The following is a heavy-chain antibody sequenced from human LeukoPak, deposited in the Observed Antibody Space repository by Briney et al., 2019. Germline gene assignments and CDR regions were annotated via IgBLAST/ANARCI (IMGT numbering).Heavy chain of an antibody. CDR3: ARGRYSGRNWFDP. Sequence: ASVKVSCKASGYTFTSYDINWVGQATGQGLEWMGWMNPNSGNTGYAQKFQGRVTITRNTSISTAYMELSSLSSEDTAVYYCARGRYSGRNWFDPWGQGTLVTVSS. D-gene: IGHD1-26*01. V-gene: IGHV1-8*01. CDR2: MNPNSGNT. J-gene: IGHJ5*02. CDR1: GYTFTSYD.